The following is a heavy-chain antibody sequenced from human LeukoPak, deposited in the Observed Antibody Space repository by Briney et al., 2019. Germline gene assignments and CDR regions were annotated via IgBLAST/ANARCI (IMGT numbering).Heavy chain of an antibody. V-gene: IGHV3-23*01. D-gene: IGHD2-8*01. Sequence: QPGGSLRLSCAASGFTFSNYAMNWVRQAPGSGLEWVSGFSGSGGTTYYADSVKGRFTISRDNSKNTLYLQMNSLRVEDTAVYYCANGNRCTSPNCLGYYYFYMDVWGKGTTVTVSS. CDR3: ANGNRCTSPNCLGYYYFYMDV. CDR1: GFTFSNYA. CDR2: FSGSGGTT. J-gene: IGHJ6*03.